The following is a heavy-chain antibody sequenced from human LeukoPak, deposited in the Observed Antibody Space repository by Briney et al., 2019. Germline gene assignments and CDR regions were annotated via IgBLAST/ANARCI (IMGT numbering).Heavy chain of an antibody. CDR1: GYSLTSFW. CDR2: IYPGDSDT. J-gene: IGHJ3*02. V-gene: IGHV5-51*01. Sequence: GESLKISCKGSGYSLTSFWIGWVRQMPGKGLEWMGIIYPGDSDTRYSPSFQGQVTISADKSISTAYRQWSSLKASDTAMYYCARQRYYYDSTGAFDIWGQGTMVTVSS. CDR3: ARQRYYYDSTGAFDI. D-gene: IGHD3-22*01.